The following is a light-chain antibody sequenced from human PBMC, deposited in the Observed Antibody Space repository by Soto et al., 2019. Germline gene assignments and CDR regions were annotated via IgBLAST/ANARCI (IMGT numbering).Light chain of an antibody. J-gene: IGLJ1*01. CDR1: SSDVGGYNY. V-gene: IGLV2-14*01. Sequence: QYALTQPASVSGSPGQSITISCTGTSSDVGGYNYVSWYQQHPGKAPKLMIYDVSNRPSGVSNRFSGSKSGNTASLTISGRQAEDEADYYCSSYTSSSTLDVFGTGTKLTVL. CDR3: SSYTSSSTLDV. CDR2: DVS.